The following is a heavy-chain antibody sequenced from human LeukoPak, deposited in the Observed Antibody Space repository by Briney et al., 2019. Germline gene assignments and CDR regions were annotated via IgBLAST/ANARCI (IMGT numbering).Heavy chain of an antibody. V-gene: IGHV4-34*01. CDR1: GGSFSGYY. CDR3: ARTPNSGSYYEVPFDY. J-gene: IGHJ4*02. CDR2: INHSGST. Sequence: SETLSLTCAVYGGSFSGYYWSWIRQPPGKGLEWIGEINHSGSTNYNPSLKSRVTISVDTSKNQFSLKLSSVTAADTAVYYCARTPNSGSYYEVPFDYWGQGTLVTVSS. D-gene: IGHD1-26*01.